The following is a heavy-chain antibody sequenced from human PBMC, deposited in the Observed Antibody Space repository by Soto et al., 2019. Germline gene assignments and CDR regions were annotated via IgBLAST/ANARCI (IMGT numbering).Heavy chain of an antibody. CDR3: ARDRDSSGWRPLGYYYYGMDV. D-gene: IGHD6-19*01. Sequence: SQTLSLTCAFSGDSVSSNSAAWNWIRQSPSRGLEWLGRTYYRSKWYNDYAVSVKSRITINPDTSKNQFSLQLNSVTPEDTAVYYCARDRDSSGWRPLGYYYYGMDVWGQGTTVTVSS. J-gene: IGHJ6*02. V-gene: IGHV6-1*01. CDR1: GDSVSSNSAA. CDR2: TYYRSKWYN.